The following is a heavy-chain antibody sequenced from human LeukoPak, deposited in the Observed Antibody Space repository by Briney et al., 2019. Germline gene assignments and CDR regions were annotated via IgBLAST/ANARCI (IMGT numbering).Heavy chain of an antibody. CDR3: AKDLMAGGNSADY. J-gene: IGHJ4*02. CDR2: ISGSGGST. CDR1: GFTFSSYA. Sequence: PGGSLRLSCAASGFTFSSYAMSWVRQAPGKGLEWVSAISGSGGSTYYADSVKGRFTISRDNSKNTLHLQMNSLRAEDTAVYYCAKDLMAGGNSADYWGQGTLVTVSS. V-gene: IGHV3-23*01. D-gene: IGHD4-23*01.